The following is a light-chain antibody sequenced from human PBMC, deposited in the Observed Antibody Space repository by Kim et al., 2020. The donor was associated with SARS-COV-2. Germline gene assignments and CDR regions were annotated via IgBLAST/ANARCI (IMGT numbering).Light chain of an antibody. V-gene: IGLV1-44*01. CDR3: AAWDDSLNGL. Sequence: PGQRVTISCSGSSSNIGSNTVSWYQQVPGAAPKLLIYNNNQRPSGVPDRFSGSKSGTSASLAISGLRSEDEADYYCAAWDDSLNGLFGGGTQLTVL. CDR1: SSNIGSNT. CDR2: NNN. J-gene: IGLJ3*02.